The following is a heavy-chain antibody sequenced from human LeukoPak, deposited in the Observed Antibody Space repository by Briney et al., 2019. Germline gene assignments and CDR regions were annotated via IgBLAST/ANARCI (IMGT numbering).Heavy chain of an antibody. CDR1: GFSVTTYW. Sequence: GGSLRLSCAASGFSVTTYWMHWVRQAPGKGLVWVARINVEGNYIDYAESVKGRFTISRDNAKNSLYLQMNSLRAEDTAVYYCARGEGLAAAINYYYYYGMDVWGQGTTVTVSS. CDR3: ARGEGLAAAINYYYYYGMDV. D-gene: IGHD2-2*01. V-gene: IGHV3-74*01. J-gene: IGHJ6*02. CDR2: INVEGNYI.